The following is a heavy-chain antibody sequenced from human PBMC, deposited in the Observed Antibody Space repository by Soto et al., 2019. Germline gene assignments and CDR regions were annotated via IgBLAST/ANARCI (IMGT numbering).Heavy chain of an antibody. CDR2: IGGSGSNT. V-gene: IGHV3-23*01. CDR1: GFTFSNYA. Sequence: EGQLLESGEGLVQPGGSLKVSCAASGFTFSNYAMSWVRQAPGKGLEWVSGIGGSGSNTYYADSVKGRFTISRDNSKNALFLQMNSLRAEDTAEYYCARVVRYFDTPYGMDVWGQGTTVTVSS. D-gene: IGHD3-9*01. J-gene: IGHJ6*02. CDR3: ARVVRYFDTPYGMDV.